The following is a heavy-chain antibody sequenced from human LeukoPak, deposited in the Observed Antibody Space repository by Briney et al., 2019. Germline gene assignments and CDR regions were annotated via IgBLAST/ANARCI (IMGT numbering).Heavy chain of an antibody. Sequence: GGSLRLSCAASGFTFSSHSMHWVRQAPGKGLEWVSYFSSSGRTIYYADSVKGRFTISRDNAKDSLYLQMNSLRAEDTAVYYCAREVGSNTYYDILTGHKGFYYFDYWGQGTLVTVSS. CDR1: GFTFSSHS. J-gene: IGHJ4*02. CDR2: FSSSGRTI. D-gene: IGHD3-9*01. V-gene: IGHV3-48*04. CDR3: AREVGSNTYYDILTGHKGFYYFDY.